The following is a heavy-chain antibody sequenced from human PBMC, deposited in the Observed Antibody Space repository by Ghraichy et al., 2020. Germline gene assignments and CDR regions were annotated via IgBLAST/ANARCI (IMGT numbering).Heavy chain of an antibody. Sequence: SAYMAGFRRAPGEVLDGVSIVQSGGRTYYGDSVKGRFLASTDTSQNILYLQMNALRVEDTAVYYCAKKRADYGDHSYFDHWGQGTQVTVSS. CDR2: VQSGGRT. CDR1: SAY. D-gene: IGHD4-17*01. CDR3: AKKRADYGDHSYFDH. J-gene: IGHJ4*02. V-gene: IGHV3-53*01.